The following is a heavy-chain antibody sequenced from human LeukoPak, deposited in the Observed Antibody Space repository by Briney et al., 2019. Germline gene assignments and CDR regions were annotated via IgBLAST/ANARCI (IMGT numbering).Heavy chain of an antibody. V-gene: IGHV3-23*01. CDR1: GFRFGSHA. J-gene: IGHJ4*02. D-gene: IGHD6-13*01. Sequence: GRSLRLSCAASGFRFGSHAVHWVRQAPGKGLEWVSAITSGSGSNVYYTDSLKGRFTISRDNSKNTLYLQMNSLRAEDTAVYYCARHGSWSFDYWGQGTLVTVSA. CDR3: ARHGSWSFDY. CDR2: ITSGSGSNV.